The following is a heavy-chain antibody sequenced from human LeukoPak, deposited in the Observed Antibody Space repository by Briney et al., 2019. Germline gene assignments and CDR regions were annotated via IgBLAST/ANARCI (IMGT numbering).Heavy chain of an antibody. CDR2: ISGSGGST. CDR1: GFTFSSYA. J-gene: IGHJ6*03. Sequence: GGSLRLSCAASGFTFSSYAISWVRQAPRKEMVWVSAISGSGGSTYYADSVKGRFTISRDNSKNTLYLQMNSLRAEDTAVYYCAKAAAAGTEGYYYYYYMDVWGKGTTVTVSS. V-gene: IGHV3-23*01. CDR3: AKAAAAGTEGYYYYYYMDV. D-gene: IGHD6-13*01.